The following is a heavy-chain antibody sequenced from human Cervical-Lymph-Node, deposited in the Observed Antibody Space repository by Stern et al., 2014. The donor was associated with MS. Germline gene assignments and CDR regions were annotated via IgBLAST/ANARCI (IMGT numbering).Heavy chain of an antibody. D-gene: IGHD3-22*01. J-gene: IGHJ4*02. Sequence: VQLVQSGGGLVKPGESLRLSCEASGFTFSGFTITWVRQAPGKGLEWVSSISRNSNYIYYADSVKGRLTISTDNAKNSLFIQMDNLRAEDTAVYYCARAEGHYSDGSGRGYWGQGTLVTVSS. V-gene: IGHV3-21*01. CDR2: ISRNSNYI. CDR3: ARAEGHYSDGSGRGY. CDR1: GFTFSGFT.